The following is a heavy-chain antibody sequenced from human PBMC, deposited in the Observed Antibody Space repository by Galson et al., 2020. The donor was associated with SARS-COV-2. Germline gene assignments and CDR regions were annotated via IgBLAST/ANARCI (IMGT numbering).Heavy chain of an antibody. J-gene: IGHJ4*02. Sequence: GGSLRLSCAASGFTFSNYCMSWVRQPPGRGLEWVANIKEDGSAKYYVDPVKGRSTSARDTAKNSLYLQMNSLRAEGAAVYYCARGGWCPDYWGPGTLVTVSS. CDR3: ARGGWCPDY. CDR1: GFTFSNYC. D-gene: IGHD2-21*01. V-gene: IGHV3-7*04. CDR2: IKEDGSAK.